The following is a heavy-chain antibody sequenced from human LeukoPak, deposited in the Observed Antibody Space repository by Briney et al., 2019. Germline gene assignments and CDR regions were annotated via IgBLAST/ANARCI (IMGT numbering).Heavy chain of an antibody. Sequence: SVKVSCKASGGTFSSYAISWVRQAPGQGLEWMGRIIPILGIANYAQKFQGRVTITADKSTSTAYMELSSLRSEDTAVYYCARESGSYEAYFDYWGQGTLVTVSS. J-gene: IGHJ4*02. V-gene: IGHV1-69*04. CDR2: IIPILGIA. CDR3: ARESGSYEAYFDY. D-gene: IGHD1-26*01. CDR1: GGTFSSYA.